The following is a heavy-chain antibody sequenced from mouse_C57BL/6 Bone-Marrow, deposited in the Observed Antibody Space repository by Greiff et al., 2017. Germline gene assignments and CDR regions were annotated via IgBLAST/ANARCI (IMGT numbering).Heavy chain of an antibody. J-gene: IGHJ1*03. CDR1: GYTFTTYP. Sequence: VQLQESGAELVKPGASVKMSCKASGYTFTTYPIEWMKQNHGKSLEWIGNFHPYNDDTKYNEKFKGKATLTVEKSSSTVYLELSRLTSDDSAVYYCARDYYGSSYWYFDVWGTGTTVTVSS. CDR3: ARDYYGSSYWYFDV. V-gene: IGHV1-47*01. CDR2: FHPYNDDT. D-gene: IGHD1-1*01.